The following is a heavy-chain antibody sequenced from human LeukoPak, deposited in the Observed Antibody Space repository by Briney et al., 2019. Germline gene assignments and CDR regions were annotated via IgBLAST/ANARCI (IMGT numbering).Heavy chain of an antibody. D-gene: IGHD4-17*01. CDR3: AKASAHDYGHNWFDP. CDR1: GFTFSGFA. Sequence: GGSLRLSCAASGFTFSGFAMTWVRQAPGKGLEWVSAISGSGVTTYYTDSVKGRFTTSRDNSKNTLWLQMNSLRAEDTAVYYCAKASAHDYGHNWFDPWGQGTLVTVSS. J-gene: IGHJ5*02. V-gene: IGHV3-23*01. CDR2: ISGSGVTT.